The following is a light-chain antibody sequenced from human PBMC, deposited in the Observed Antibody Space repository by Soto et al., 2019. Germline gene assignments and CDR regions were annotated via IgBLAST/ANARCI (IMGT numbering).Light chain of an antibody. CDR1: TTDVGSYNL. CDR2: EVS. J-gene: IGLJ1*01. CDR3: CSWAGSNTFYF. V-gene: IGLV2-23*02. Sequence: QSVLTQPASVSGSPGQSITISCTETTTDVGSYNLVSWYQQHPGRAPKLMIYEVSRRPSGVSNRFSGSKSGNTASLTISGLQAEDEADYYCCSWAGSNTFYFFGTGTKVTVL.